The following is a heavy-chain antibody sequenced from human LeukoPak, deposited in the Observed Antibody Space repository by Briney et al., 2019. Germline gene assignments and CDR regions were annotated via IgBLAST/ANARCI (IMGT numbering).Heavy chain of an antibody. V-gene: IGHV3-21*06. CDR1: GFTFRTYS. CDR3: AKGSGVHY. D-gene: IGHD3-10*01. Sequence: GGSLRLSCAASGFTFRTYSMNWVRQAPGKGLEWISSISKSGTYIYYADAVRGRFIISRDNAHNSLYLEMNNLGVDDTAVYYCAKGSGVHYWGLGTLVVVSS. CDR2: ISKSGTYI. J-gene: IGHJ4*02.